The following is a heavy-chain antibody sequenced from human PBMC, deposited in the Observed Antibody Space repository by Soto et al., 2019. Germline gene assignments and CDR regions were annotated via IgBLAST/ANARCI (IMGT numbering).Heavy chain of an antibody. CDR3: ARLYGFSGFDY. J-gene: IGHJ4*02. Sequence: QVQLQESGPGLVKPSETLSLTCTVSGGSISSYYWSWIRQPPGKGLEWIGYIYYSGSTNYNPSLNSPVTMSVDTSKSQFALKLSSVTAADTAVYYCARLYGFSGFDYWGQGTLVTVSS. CDR1: GGSISSYY. V-gene: IGHV4-59*08. D-gene: IGHD6-25*01. CDR2: IYYSGST.